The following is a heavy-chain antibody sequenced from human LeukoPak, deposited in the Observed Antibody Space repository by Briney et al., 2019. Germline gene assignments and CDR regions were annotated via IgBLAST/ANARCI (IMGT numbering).Heavy chain of an antibody. Sequence: PSETRSLTCTVSGGSISSYYWSWIRPPAGKGLEWFGRIYTSGSTNYNPSLKSGVTISVDKTKNQLSLKLSSVTAADTAVYYCAREGDGDCGYYFDYWGQGTLVTVSS. CDR2: IYTSGST. CDR1: GGSISSYY. J-gene: IGHJ4*02. CDR3: AREGDGDCGYYFDY. D-gene: IGHD2-21*02. V-gene: IGHV4-4*07.